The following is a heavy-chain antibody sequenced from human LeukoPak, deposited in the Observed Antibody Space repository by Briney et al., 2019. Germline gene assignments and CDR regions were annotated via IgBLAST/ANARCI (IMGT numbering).Heavy chain of an antibody. D-gene: IGHD6-19*01. J-gene: IGHJ4*02. Sequence: ASVKVSCKASGYTFTGYYMHWVRQAPGQGLEWMGWINPNSGGTNYAQKFQGRVTMTRDTSISTAYMELSRLRSDDTAVYYCARDPKIRWTSTYSSGLVDDYWGQXTLVTVSS. CDR3: ARDPKIRWTSTYSSGLVDDY. CDR2: INPNSGGT. V-gene: IGHV1-2*02. CDR1: GYTFTGYY.